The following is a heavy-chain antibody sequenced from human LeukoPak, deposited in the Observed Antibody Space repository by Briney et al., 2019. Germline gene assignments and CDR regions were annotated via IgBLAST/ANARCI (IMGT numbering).Heavy chain of an antibody. Sequence: GGSLRLSCAASGFTFSSYAMSWVRQAPGKGLEWVSAISGSGGSTYYADSVKGRFTISRDNSKNTLYLQMNSLRAEDTAVYYCAKALRVGAVDNWYFDLWGRGTPVTVSS. CDR1: GFTFSSYA. CDR2: ISGSGGST. J-gene: IGHJ2*01. V-gene: IGHV3-23*01. CDR3: AKALRVGAVDNWYFDL. D-gene: IGHD6-19*01.